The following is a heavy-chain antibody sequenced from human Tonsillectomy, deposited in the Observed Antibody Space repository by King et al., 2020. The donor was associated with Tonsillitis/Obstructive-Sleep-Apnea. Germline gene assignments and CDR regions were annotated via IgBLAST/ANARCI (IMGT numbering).Heavy chain of an antibody. CDR1: GYSFTSYW. J-gene: IGHJ3*02. Sequence: QLVQSGAEVKKPGESLKISCKGSGYSFTSYWIGWVRQMPGKGLEWMGIIYPGDSDTRYSPSFQGQVTISADKSISTAYLQWSSLKASDTAMYYCAGYYDSSGYPLGAFDIGGQGKMFTVSS. CDR3: AGYYDSSGYPLGAFDI. CDR2: IYPGDSDT. V-gene: IGHV5-51*01. D-gene: IGHD3-22*01.